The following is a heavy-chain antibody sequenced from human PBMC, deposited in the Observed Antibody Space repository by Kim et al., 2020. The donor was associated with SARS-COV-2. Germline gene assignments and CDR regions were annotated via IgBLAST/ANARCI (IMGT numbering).Heavy chain of an antibody. D-gene: IGHD6-19*01. V-gene: IGHV4-39*01. CDR1: GGSISSSGYY. Sequence: SETLSLICTVFGGSISSSGYYWGWIRQPPGKGLEWIGSIFYSGSTYYNPSLTSRVTISVDTSKSQFSLRLISVTATDTAVYYCTRRGSGWFFDDWCQGAL. CDR2: IFYSGST. CDR3: TRRGSGWFFDD. J-gene: IGHJ4*02.